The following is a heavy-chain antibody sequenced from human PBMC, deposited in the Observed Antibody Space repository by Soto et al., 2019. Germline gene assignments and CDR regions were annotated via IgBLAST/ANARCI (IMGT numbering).Heavy chain of an antibody. CDR3: ARGGSLYWYFDL. V-gene: IGHV1-3*01. J-gene: IGHJ2*01. Sequence: QVQLVQSGAEVKKPGASVKVSCKASGYTFTSYAMHWVRQAPGQRLEWMGWINAGNGNTKYSQNFQGRVTITRDTCASTAYMELSSLRSEDTAVYYCARGGSLYWYFDLWGRGTLVTVSS. CDR1: GYTFTSYA. CDR2: INAGNGNT. D-gene: IGHD1-26*01.